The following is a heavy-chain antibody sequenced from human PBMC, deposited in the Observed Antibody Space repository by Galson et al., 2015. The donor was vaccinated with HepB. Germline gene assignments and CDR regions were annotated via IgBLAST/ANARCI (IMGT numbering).Heavy chain of an antibody. CDR1: GFTFSSYA. CDR2: ISSNGGST. V-gene: IGHV3-64*01. D-gene: IGHD1-26*01. CDR3: ARSRGSYYSGSYDY. J-gene: IGHJ4*02. Sequence: SLRLSCAASGFTFSSYAMHWVRQAPGKGLEYVSAISSNGGSTYYANSVKGRFTISRDNSKNTLYLQMGSLRAEDMAVYYCARSRGSYYSGSYDYWGQGTLVTVSS.